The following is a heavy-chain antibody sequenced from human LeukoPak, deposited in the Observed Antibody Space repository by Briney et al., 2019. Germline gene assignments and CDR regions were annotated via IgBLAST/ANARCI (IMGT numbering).Heavy chain of an antibody. CDR3: AKGGGSRNFDY. J-gene: IGHJ4*02. Sequence: GGSLRLSCAASGFTLSNYAMSWVRQAPGKGLECVSLISDSGSSTYYADSVKGRFTISRDNSKNTLYLQMNSLRAEDTAVYYCAKGGGSRNFDYWGQGTLVTVSS. D-gene: IGHD1-26*01. CDR2: ISDSGSST. CDR1: GFTLSNYA. V-gene: IGHV3-23*01.